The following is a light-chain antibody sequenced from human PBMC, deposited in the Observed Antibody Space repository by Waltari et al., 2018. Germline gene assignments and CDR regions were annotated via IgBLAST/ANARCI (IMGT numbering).Light chain of an antibody. CDR1: QGVSDW. CDR3: QQYNSYT. V-gene: IGKV1-5*03. J-gene: IGKJ2*01. Sequence: DIQMTQSPSTLSASVGDRVTITCRASQGVSDWLAWYQQKPGKAPKLLIYKASTLESGVPSRFSGSGSGTEFTLTINSLQPDDFATYYCQQYNSYTFCQGTKLESK. CDR2: KAS.